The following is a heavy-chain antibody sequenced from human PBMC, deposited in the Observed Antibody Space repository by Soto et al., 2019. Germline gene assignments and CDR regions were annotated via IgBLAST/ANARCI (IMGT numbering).Heavy chain of an antibody. J-gene: IGHJ4*02. CDR2: ISYDGSDI. D-gene: IGHD3-10*02. V-gene: IGHV3-30*03. Sequence: QVQLVESGGGVVQPGRSLRLSCAGSGFIFSNYGMHWVRQSPGKGLEWVAFISYDGSDILYAGSVKGRFTISRDNSKSTLFLPMHRPRAEDTAVYFCAIVRVADSPLDHWGQGSLVTVSS. CDR3: AIVRVADSPLDH. CDR1: GFIFSNYG.